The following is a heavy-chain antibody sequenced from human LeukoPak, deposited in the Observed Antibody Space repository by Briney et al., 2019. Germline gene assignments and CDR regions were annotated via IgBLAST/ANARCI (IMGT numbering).Heavy chain of an antibody. J-gene: IGHJ3*02. CDR3: AREGSTLYAFDI. CDR1: GGSFTNYY. V-gene: IGHV4-34*01. CDR2: IHHGGST. Sequence: PSETLSLTCAVYGGSFTNYYWTWIRQPPGKGLEWIGEIHHGGSTNYNPSLKSRVAISVDTSKTQFSLKLTSVTAADTAVYYCAREGSTLYAFDIWGQGTMVTVSS. D-gene: IGHD2-15*01.